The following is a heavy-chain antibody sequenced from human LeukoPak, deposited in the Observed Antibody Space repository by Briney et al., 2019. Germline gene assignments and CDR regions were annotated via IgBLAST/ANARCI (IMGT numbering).Heavy chain of an antibody. CDR1: GFTFSSYS. CDR2: ISSSSSYI. J-gene: IGHJ1*01. D-gene: IGHD3-10*01. V-gene: IGHV3-21*01. Sequence: PGGSLRLSCAASGFTFSSYSMNWVRQAPGKGLEWVSSISSSSSYIYYADSVKGRFTISRDNAKNSLYLQMNSLRAEDTAVYYCARDGMWFGNFQHWGQGTLVTVSS. CDR3: ARDGMWFGNFQH.